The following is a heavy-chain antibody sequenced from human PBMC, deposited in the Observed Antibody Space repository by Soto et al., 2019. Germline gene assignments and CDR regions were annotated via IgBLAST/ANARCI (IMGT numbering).Heavy chain of an antibody. J-gene: IGHJ4*02. Sequence: AGESLKISCKGSGYRFTSYWISWVRQMPGKGLEWMGRIDPSNSYTHYSPSFHGHVTTSADNSISTAYLQWSNLRASDTAIYYCAFLDTSLDFDFWGQGTLVTVSS. D-gene: IGHD3-3*02. V-gene: IGHV5-10-1*01. CDR2: IDPSNSYT. CDR1: GYRFTSYW. CDR3: AFLDTSLDFDF.